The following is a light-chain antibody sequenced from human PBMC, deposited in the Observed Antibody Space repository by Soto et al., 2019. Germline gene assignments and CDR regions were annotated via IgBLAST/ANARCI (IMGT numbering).Light chain of an antibody. J-gene: IGKJ5*01. CDR1: QGISSY. CDR2: AAS. Sequence: AIRMTQTPSSLSASTGDRVTISCRASQGISSYLSWYQKKPGKAPKLLIHAASTLQSGVPSRFSGSGSGTEFTLTISSLQPEDFATYYCLQYNSYPFTFGQGTRLEIK. V-gene: IGKV1-8*01. CDR3: LQYNSYPFT.